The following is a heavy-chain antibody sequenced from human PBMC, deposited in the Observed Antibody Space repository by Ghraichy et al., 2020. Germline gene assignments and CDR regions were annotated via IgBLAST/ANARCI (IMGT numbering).Heavy chain of an antibody. V-gene: IGHV4-59*01. J-gene: IGHJ6*03. CDR3: AKAPKGQLGHYFYYYMDV. D-gene: IGHD6-6*01. CDR2: IFYNGST. Sequence: SETLSLTCTVSGGSISSYYWTWIRQPPEKGLEWIGDIFYNGSTNYNPSLKSRVTISIDTSKNQFSLKLSSVTTADAAVYYCAKAPKGQLGHYFYYYMDVWGKGTTVTVSS. CDR1: GGSISSYY.